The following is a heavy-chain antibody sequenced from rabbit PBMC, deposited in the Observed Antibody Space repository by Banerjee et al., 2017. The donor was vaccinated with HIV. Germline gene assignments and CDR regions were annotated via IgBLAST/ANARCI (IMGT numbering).Heavy chain of an antibody. V-gene: IGHV1S7*01. J-gene: IGHJ4*01. CDR3: VRAGVYAGSSSYTGFDFNL. CDR1: GFSLSSYA. Sequence: QSLEESGGGLVQPEGSLKLTCTASGFSLSSYAMGWVRQAPGKGLEWIGYIDPVFGDTYYADWVNGRFTISSHNAQNTLYLQLNSLTAADTATYFCVRAGVYAGSSSYTGFDFNLWGQGTLVTVS. CDR2: IDPVFGDT. D-gene: IGHD8-1*01.